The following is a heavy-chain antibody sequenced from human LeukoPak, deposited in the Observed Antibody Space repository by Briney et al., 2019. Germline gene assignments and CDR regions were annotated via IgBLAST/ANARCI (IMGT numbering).Heavy chain of an antibody. CDR3: ARDLIRFDY. Sequence: GGSLRLSCAASGFTFSSYAMSWVRQAPGKGLEWVAVIWYDGSNKYYADSVKGRFTISRDNSKDTLYLQMNSLRAEDTAVYYCARDLIRFDYWGQGTLVTVSS. J-gene: IGHJ4*02. CDR1: GFTFSSYA. V-gene: IGHV3-33*08. CDR2: IWYDGSNK. D-gene: IGHD3-16*01.